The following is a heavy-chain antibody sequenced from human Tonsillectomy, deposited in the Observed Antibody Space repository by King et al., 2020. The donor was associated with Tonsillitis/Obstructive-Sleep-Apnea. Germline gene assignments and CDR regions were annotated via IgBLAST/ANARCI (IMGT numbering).Heavy chain of an antibody. CDR3: ARDRRYAFDI. CDR1: GFTFSSYE. Sequence: DVQLVESGGGLVQPGGSLRLSCAASGFTFSSYEMNWVRQAPGKGLEWVSYFSSSGSTIYYADSVKGRFTISRDNAKNSLYLQMNSLRAEDTAVYYCARDRRYAFDIWGQGTMVTVSS. V-gene: IGHV3-48*03. CDR2: FSSSGSTI. J-gene: IGHJ3*02.